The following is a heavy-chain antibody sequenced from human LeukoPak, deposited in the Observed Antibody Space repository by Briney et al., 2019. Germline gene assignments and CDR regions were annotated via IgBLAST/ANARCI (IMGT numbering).Heavy chain of an antibody. CDR1: GGSISSRGYY. D-gene: IGHD2-2*01. V-gene: IGHV4-31*03. CDR2: IYYSVST. CDR3: ARDRSSSVVVPAAIAWFDP. J-gene: IGHJ5*02. Sequence: SETLSLTCTVSGGSISSRGYYWSWIRQDPGEGLEWIGYIYYSVSTYYNPSLKSRVTISVDTSKNQFSLKLSSVTAADTAVYYCARDRSSSVVVPAAIAWFDPWGQGTLVTVSS.